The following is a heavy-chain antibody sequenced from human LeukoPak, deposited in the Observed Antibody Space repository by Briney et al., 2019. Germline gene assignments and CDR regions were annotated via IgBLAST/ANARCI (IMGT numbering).Heavy chain of an antibody. Sequence: GGSLRLSCAASGFTFSSYAMSWVRQAPGKGLEWVSRINSDGSSTSYADSVKGRFTISRDNAKNTLYLQMNSLRAEDTAVYYCAIQLWLLSSFDYWGQGTLVTVSS. J-gene: IGHJ4*02. V-gene: IGHV3-74*01. CDR3: AIQLWLLSSFDY. CDR2: INSDGSST. CDR1: GFTFSSYA. D-gene: IGHD5-18*01.